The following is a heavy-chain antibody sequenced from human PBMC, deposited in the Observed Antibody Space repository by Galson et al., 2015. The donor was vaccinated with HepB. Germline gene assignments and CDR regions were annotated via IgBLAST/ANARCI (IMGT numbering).Heavy chain of an antibody. J-gene: IGHJ4*02. Sequence: SLRLSCAASGFTVSNHAMHWVRQAPGKGLEWVAVLWSDGVKKHYADSVKGRFTISRDDSKNTLHLQMDSLRAEDTAVYYCARDRNYYGDDYWGQGTLVTVSS. V-gene: IGHV3-33*01. D-gene: IGHD1-26*01. CDR3: ARDRNYYGDDY. CDR1: GFTVSNHA. CDR2: LWSDGVKK.